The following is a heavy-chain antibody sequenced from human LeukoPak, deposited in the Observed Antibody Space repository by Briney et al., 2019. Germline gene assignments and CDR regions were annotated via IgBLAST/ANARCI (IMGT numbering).Heavy chain of an antibody. CDR3: ARVLAPQYYYYGMDV. CDR1: GYTFTSYA. J-gene: IGHJ6*02. V-gene: IGHV1-3*01. Sequence: ASVKVSCKASGYTFTSYAMHWVRQAPGQRLEWMGWINAGNGNTKYSQKFQGRVTITRDTSASTAYMELSSLRSEDTAVYYCARVLAPQYYYYGMDVWGQGTTVTVSS. CDR2: INAGNGNT.